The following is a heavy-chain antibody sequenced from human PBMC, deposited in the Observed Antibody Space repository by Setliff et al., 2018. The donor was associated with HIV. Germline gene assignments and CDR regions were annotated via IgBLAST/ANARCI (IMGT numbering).Heavy chain of an antibody. J-gene: IGHJ6*04. CDR2: MNPNTGVS. V-gene: IGHV1-8*01. CDR1: GHTFTNVD. D-gene: IGHD3-10*01. Sequence: ASVKVSCKASGHTFTNVDIHWLRRATGQGLEWMGWMNPNTGVSGYALKFQARVTMTRDTSISTAYMELSSLTSEDTAVYYCARGKGVEGVVIAGGLDVWGKGTTVTVSS. CDR3: ARGKGVEGVVIAGGLDV.